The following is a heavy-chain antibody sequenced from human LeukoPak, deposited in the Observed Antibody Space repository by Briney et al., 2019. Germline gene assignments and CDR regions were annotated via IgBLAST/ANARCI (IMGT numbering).Heavy chain of an antibody. CDR3: TRASTMVRRYYYMDV. CDR2: ISSSSSTI. Sequence: GGSLRLSCAASGFTFSSYSMNWARQAPGKGLEWVSYISSSSSTIYYADSVKGRFTISRDNAKNSLYLQMNSLRAEDTAVYYCTRASTMVRRYYYMDVWGKGTTVTVSS. D-gene: IGHD3-10*01. V-gene: IGHV3-48*04. J-gene: IGHJ6*03. CDR1: GFTFSSYS.